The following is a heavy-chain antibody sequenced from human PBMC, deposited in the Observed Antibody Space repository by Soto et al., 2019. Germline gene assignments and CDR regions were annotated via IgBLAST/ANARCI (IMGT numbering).Heavy chain of an antibody. J-gene: IGHJ5*02. CDR2: IYNTGST. D-gene: IGHD3-10*01. Sequence: QMQLQESGPGLVKPSQTLSLTCTVSGGSIRSGDYYWTWIRQHPEKGLEWIGYIYNTGSTYYNPSLQSRLTLSIDTSENQFSLRLSSVTAADTAVYYCARAQGYGSGKWGIDPWGHGTLVIVSS. V-gene: IGHV4-31*03. CDR3: ARAQGYGSGKWGIDP. CDR1: GGSIRSGDYY.